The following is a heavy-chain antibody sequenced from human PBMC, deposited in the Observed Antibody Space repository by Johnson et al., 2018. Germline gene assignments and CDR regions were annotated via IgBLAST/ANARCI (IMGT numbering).Heavy chain of an antibody. D-gene: IGHD5-12*01. CDR3: AKGEDSGPDHFPP. Sequence: VQLVQSGGGLVRPGGSLRLSCAASGFTFSSYSMNWVRQAPGEGLEWVSSISSSTNYIYHADSVKGRFTISRDNAKNSRYLQMNSRRTQDTAWYYCAKGEDSGPDHFPPWGRGTLVTVSS. CDR1: GFTFSSYS. J-gene: IGHJ1*01. CDR2: ISSSTNYI. V-gene: IGHV3-21*04.